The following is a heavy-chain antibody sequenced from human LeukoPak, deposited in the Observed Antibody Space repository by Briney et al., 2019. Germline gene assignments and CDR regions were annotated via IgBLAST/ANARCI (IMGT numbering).Heavy chain of an antibody. J-gene: IGHJ3*02. D-gene: IGHD3-9*01. V-gene: IGHV4-31*03. CDR1: GGSISSGGYY. CDR3: ARERTLDQYYDILTGYDDAFDI. CDR2: IYYSGST. Sequence: SETLSPTCTVSGGSISSGGYYWSWIRQHPGKGLEWIGYIYYSGSTYYNPSLKSRVTISVDTSKNQFSLKLSSVTAADTAVYYCARERTLDQYYDILTGYDDAFDIWGQGTMVTVSS.